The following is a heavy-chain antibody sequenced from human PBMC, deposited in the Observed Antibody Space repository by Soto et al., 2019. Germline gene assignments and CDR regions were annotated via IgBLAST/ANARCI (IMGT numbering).Heavy chain of an antibody. V-gene: IGHV1-3*01. CDR2: INAGNGST. CDR1: GYAFTSYY. Sequence: ASVKVSCKAAGYAFTSYYMHWVRQAPGQRLEWMGIINAGNGSTKYSQKFQGRVTITRDTSASTAYMELSSLRSEDTAVYYCASEQLGWLDYWGQGTLVTVSS. D-gene: IGHD6-6*01. CDR3: ASEQLGWLDY. J-gene: IGHJ4*02.